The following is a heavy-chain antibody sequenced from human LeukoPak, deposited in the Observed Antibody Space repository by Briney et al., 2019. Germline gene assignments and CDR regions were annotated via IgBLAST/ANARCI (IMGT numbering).Heavy chain of an antibody. J-gene: IGHJ4*02. Sequence: GRSLRLSCAASGFNFDDDGMHWVRQAPRKGLEWVSSISRDSGSIGYAASVKGRFTISRDNAKNTLYLQMKSLRVEDTALYYCMKDIGDSWGQGTLVTVSS. CDR3: MKDIGDS. CDR2: ISRDSGSI. V-gene: IGHV3-9*01. CDR1: GFNFDDDG.